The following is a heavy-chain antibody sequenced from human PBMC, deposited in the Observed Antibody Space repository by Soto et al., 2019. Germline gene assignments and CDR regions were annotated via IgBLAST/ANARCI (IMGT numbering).Heavy chain of an antibody. CDR3: AREDGYTFDM. CDR2: IWYDGSNK. V-gene: IGHV3-33*01. CDR1: GFTFSSYG. Sequence: PGGSLRLSCAASGFTFSSYGMLWVRQAPGKGLEWVTIIWYDGSNKYYADSVKGRFTISRDNSKNTLYLQMNSLRAEDTAVYYCAREDGYTFDMWGQGTMVTVSS. J-gene: IGHJ3*02. D-gene: IGHD5-18*01.